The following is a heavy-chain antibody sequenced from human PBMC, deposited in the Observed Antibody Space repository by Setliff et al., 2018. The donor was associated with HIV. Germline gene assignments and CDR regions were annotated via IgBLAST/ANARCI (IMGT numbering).Heavy chain of an antibody. CDR1: GDTFSNYA. CDR3: ARDPRDCGNGVCYYLDS. CDR2: IIPIFDTT. D-gene: IGHD2-8*01. J-gene: IGHJ4*02. V-gene: IGHV1-69*06. Sequence: ASVKVSCKASGDTFSNYAFSWVRQAPGQGLEWMGRIIPIFDTTNYAQKFQGRVTITADKSTGTAYMELSSLRSEDTAMYYCARDPRDCGNGVCYYLDSWGQGTLVTSPQ.